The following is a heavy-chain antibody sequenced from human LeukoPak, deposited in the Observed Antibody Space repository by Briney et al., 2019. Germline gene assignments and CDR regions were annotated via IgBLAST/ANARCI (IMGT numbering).Heavy chain of an antibody. J-gene: IGHJ6*03. CDR3: AGAPTTSYYYMDV. V-gene: IGHV3-53*01. CDR1: GFTVSSNF. D-gene: IGHD2/OR15-2a*01. CDR2: IYSDGNT. Sequence: GGSLRLSCVASGFTVSSNFVSWVRQAPGKGLEWASVIYSDGNTYYADSVKGRFTISRDNSRNTLYLQMNSLRVEDTAVYYCAGAPTTSYYYMDVWGKGATVTVSS.